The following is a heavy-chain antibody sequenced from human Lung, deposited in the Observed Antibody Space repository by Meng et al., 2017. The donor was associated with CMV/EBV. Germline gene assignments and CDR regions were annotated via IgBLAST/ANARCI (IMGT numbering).Heavy chain of an antibody. CDR1: KFIFSKYA. D-gene: IGHD6-19*01. CDR2: ISTSSTSA. V-gene: IGHV3-23*05. Sequence: ESXKISXPVSKFIFSKYAMNWVRQAPGKGLEWVSLISTSSTSAYYADSVKGRFTISRDDSKSTLYLQMNSLRVEDTAVYYCIKDFDSTGWYDEDFWGQGTXVTVSS. CDR3: IKDFDSTGWYDEDF. J-gene: IGHJ4*02.